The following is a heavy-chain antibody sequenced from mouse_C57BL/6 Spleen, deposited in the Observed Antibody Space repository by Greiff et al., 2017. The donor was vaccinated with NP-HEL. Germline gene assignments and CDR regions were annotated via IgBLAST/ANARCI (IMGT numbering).Heavy chain of an antibody. V-gene: IGHV2-9*02. J-gene: IGHJ2*01. D-gene: IGHD1-3*01. CDR1: GFSLTSYG. CDR3: AGLEDI. Sequence: VKLMESGPGLVAPSQSLSITCTVSGFSLTSYGVHWVRQPPGKGLEWLGVIWAGGSTNYNSALMSRLSISKDNSKSQVFLKMNRLQTDDTAMYYCAGLEDIWGQGTTLTVSS. CDR2: IWAGGST.